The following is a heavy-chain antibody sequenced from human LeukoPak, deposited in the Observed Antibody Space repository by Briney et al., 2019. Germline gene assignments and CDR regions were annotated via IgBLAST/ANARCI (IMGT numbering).Heavy chain of an antibody. Sequence: GASVKVSCKASGYTFTSYGISWVRQAPGQGLEWMGWISAYNGNTNYAQKLQGRVTMTTDTSSSTAYMELRSLRSDDTAVYYCARTYYYDSSSYLAHPRFDEEYWGQRALVTASP. J-gene: IGHJ4*02. D-gene: IGHD3-22*01. V-gene: IGHV1-18*01. CDR2: ISAYNGNT. CDR3: ARTYYYDSSSYLAHPRFDEEY. CDR1: GYTFTSYG.